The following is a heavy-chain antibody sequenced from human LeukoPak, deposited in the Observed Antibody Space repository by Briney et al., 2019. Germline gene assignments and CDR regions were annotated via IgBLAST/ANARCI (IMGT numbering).Heavy chain of an antibody. CDR2: ISYDGSNK. Sequence: GGSLRLSCAASGFTFSSYAMHWVRPAPGKGLEWVAVISYDGSNKYYADSVKGRFTISRDNSKNTLYLQMNSLRAEDTAVYYCATGPYDFWSGYFDYWGQGTLVTVSS. CDR3: ATGPYDFWSGYFDY. CDR1: GFTFSSYA. J-gene: IGHJ4*02. V-gene: IGHV3-30-3*01. D-gene: IGHD3-3*01.